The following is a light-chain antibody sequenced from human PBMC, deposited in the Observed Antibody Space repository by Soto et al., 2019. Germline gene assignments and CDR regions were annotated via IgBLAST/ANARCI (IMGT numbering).Light chain of an antibody. J-gene: IGKJ4*01. CDR2: DAS. CDR1: QSVSSL. CDR3: QQRSNWPLT. V-gene: IGKV3-11*01. Sequence: EIVLTQSPPSLSLSPGERATLSCRASQSVSSLLAWYQQKPGQAPRVVIYDASNRAAGIPARFSGSGSGTDFTLTISSLEPEDFAVYYCQQRSNWPLTFGGGTKVEIK.